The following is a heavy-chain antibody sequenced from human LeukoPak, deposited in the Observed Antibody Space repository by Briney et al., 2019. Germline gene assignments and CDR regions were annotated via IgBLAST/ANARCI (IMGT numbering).Heavy chain of an antibody. D-gene: IGHD6-13*01. V-gene: IGHV3-66*01. J-gene: IGHJ4*02. CDR2: LFASGYS. Sequence: PGGSLRLSCAASGFSVSVNYMSWVRQAPGKGLEWVSVLFASGYSTYADSMRGRFTISRDNSEDTLDLHMHSLRAEDTAVYYCARAPLRYSSSWPFDYWGQGTLVTVSS. CDR3: ARAPLRYSSSWPFDY. CDR1: GFSVSVNY.